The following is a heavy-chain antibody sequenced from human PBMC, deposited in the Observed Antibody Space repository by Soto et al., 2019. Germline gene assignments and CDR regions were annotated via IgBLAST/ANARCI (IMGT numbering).Heavy chain of an antibody. CDR1: GFTFSTYT. J-gene: IGHJ6*02. Sequence: GGSLRLSCAASGFTFSTYTMNWVRQAPGKGLEWVSYISSGSSTIYYAVSVKGRFTISRDNAKNSLYLQMNSLRDEDTAVYYCARRLDGYYYYGMDVWGQGTTVTVSS. D-gene: IGHD6-19*01. V-gene: IGHV3-48*02. CDR3: ARRLDGYYYYGMDV. CDR2: ISSGSSTI.